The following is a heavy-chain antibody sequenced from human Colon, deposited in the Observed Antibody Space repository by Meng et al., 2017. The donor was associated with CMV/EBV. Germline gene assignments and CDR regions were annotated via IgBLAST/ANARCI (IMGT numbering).Heavy chain of an antibody. CDR1: GFTFNSYA. V-gene: IGHV3-21*01. Sequence: GGFLRLSCAASGFTFNSYAMSWVRQVPGKGLEWVASIGSSGGSIYYADSVKGRFTISRDNTGNSVFLQLSSLRGDDTAVYYCARNVDPYWGQGTLVTVSS. J-gene: IGHJ4*02. CDR2: IGSSGGSI. D-gene: IGHD3-16*01. CDR3: ARNVDPY.